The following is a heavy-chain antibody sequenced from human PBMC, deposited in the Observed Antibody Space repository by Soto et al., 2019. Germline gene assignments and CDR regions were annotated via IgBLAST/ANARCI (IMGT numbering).Heavy chain of an antibody. CDR3: AKGNSATSPSRYSFGMDV. CDR2: FSGHNGRT. CDR1: GYSFTGYG. V-gene: IGHV1-18*01. Sequence: ASLKVSCKASGYSFTGYGIRWVRQAPGHGLEWIGWFSGHNGRTVYAQKFQGRVTVTADTSTSTAYMDLGSLRSDDTAVYYCAKGNSATSPSRYSFGMDVWGPGTTVTVSS. J-gene: IGHJ6*02. D-gene: IGHD6-13*01.